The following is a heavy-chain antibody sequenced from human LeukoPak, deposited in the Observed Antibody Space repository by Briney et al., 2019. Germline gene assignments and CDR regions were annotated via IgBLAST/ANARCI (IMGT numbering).Heavy chain of an antibody. CDR3: ARDRGCSGGSCYHYYYGMDV. V-gene: IGHV4-59*01. CDR2: IYYSGST. CDR1: GGSISSYY. D-gene: IGHD2-15*01. Sequence: SETLSLTCTVSGGSISSYYWSWIRQPPGKGLEWIGYIYYSGSTNYNPSLKSRVTISVDTSKNQFSLKLSSVTAADMAVYYCARDRGCSGGSCYHYYYGMDVWGQGTTVTVSS. J-gene: IGHJ6*02.